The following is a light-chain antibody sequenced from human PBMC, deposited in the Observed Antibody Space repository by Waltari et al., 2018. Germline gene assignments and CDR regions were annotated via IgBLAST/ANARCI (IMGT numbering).Light chain of an antibody. V-gene: IGLV1-40*01. CDR1: SSNIGAGYE. Sequence: QSVLTQPPSVSGAPGQRVTISCTGSSSNIGAGYEVPWYHQIPGTAPKLLIYGNTNRPSGVPDRFSGSKSGTSASLAITGLQAEDEADYYCQSYDSSLSGYVFGTGTKVTVL. CDR3: QSYDSSLSGYV. J-gene: IGLJ1*01. CDR2: GNT.